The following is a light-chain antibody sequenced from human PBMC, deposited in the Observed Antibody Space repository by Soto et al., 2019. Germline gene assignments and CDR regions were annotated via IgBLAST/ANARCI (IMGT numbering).Light chain of an antibody. CDR3: AAWDDSLSAHVV. Sequence: QSVLTQPPSASGTPGQWVTISCSGSSSNIGSNYVYWYQQLPGTAPKLLIYRNNQRPSGVPDRFSGSKSGTSASLAISGLRSEDEADYYCAAWDDSLSAHVVFGGGTKVTVL. J-gene: IGLJ2*01. CDR1: SSNIGSNY. CDR2: RNN. V-gene: IGLV1-47*01.